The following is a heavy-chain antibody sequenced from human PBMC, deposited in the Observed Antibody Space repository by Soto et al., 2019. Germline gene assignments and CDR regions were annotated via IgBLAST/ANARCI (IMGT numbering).Heavy chain of an antibody. CDR3: ARFGSSPYYYGMDV. J-gene: IGHJ6*02. D-gene: IGHD6-6*01. Sequence: QVQLVQSGAEVKKPGASVKVSCKASGYTFTSYDINWVRQATGQGLEWMGWMNPNSGNTGYAQKFQGRVTMTRNTSISTAYMELSRLRSEDTAVYYCARFGSSPYYYGMDVWGQGTTVTVSS. CDR2: MNPNSGNT. V-gene: IGHV1-8*01. CDR1: GYTFTSYD.